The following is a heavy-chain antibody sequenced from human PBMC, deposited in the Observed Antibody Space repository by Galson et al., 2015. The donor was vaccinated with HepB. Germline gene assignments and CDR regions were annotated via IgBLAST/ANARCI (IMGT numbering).Heavy chain of an antibody. J-gene: IGHJ5*02. Sequence: SLRLSCAASGFTFSSYWMSWVRQAPGKGLEWVANIKQDGSEKYYVDSVKGRFTISRDNAKNSLYLQMNSLRAEDTAVYYCARDPEWVTADWFDPWGQGTLVTVSS. D-gene: IGHD3-3*01. CDR2: IKQDGSEK. CDR3: ARDPEWVTADWFDP. CDR1: GFTFSSYW. V-gene: IGHV3-7*03.